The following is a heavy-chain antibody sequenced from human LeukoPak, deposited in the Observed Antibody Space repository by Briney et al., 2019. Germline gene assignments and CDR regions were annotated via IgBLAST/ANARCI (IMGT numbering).Heavy chain of an antibody. Sequence: PGRSLRLSCAASGFTFSSYAMHWVRQAPGKGLEWVAVISYDGSNKYYADSVKGRFTISRDNSKNTLYLQMNSLRAEDTAVYYCARDLTGTTNCWGQGTLVTVSS. CDR1: GFTFSSYA. V-gene: IGHV3-30-3*01. J-gene: IGHJ4*02. D-gene: IGHD1-7*01. CDR2: ISYDGSNK. CDR3: ARDLTGTTNC.